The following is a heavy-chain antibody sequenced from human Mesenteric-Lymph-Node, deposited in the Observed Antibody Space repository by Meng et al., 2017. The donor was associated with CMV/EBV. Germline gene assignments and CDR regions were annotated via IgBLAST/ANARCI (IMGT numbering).Heavy chain of an antibody. CDR2: INHSGST. CDR3: ARHQRWLKSEGGFNY. V-gene: IGHV4-34*01. Sequence: QGELQQWGAGLLKPSEALSLTCAVDGGSFSGYYWSWSRQPPGKGLEWIGEINHSGSTNYNPSLKSRVTISVDTSKNQFSLKLSSVTAADTAVYYCARHQRWLKSEGGFNYWGQGTLVTVSS. CDR1: GGSFSGYY. J-gene: IGHJ4*02. D-gene: IGHD4-23*01.